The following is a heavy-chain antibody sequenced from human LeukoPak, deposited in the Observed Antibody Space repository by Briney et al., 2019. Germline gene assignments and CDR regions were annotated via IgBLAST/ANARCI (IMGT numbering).Heavy chain of an antibody. V-gene: IGHV3-43D*04. CDR1: GFTFDDYA. CDR2: ISWDGGST. D-gene: IGHD2-8*01. Sequence: GGSLRLSCAASGFTFDDYAMHWVRQAPGKGLEWVSLISWDGGSTYYADSVKGRFTIPRDNSKNTLYLQMNSLRAEDTAVYYCAKDGQSFNSMYDYFDSWGQGTLVTVAS. J-gene: IGHJ4*02. CDR3: AKDGQSFNSMYDYFDS.